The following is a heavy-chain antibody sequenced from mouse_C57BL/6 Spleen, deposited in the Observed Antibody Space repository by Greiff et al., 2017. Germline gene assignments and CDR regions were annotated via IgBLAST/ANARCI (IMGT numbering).Heavy chain of an antibody. J-gene: IGHJ3*01. CDR1: GFTFTSYW. Sequence: QVQLQQPGAGLVKPGASVKLSCTASGFTFTSYWMHWVGQTPGRGLEWVGRIDPNSGGTKYKEKFKSQATLTVDKPSSTAYMQLSSLTSEDSAVYYCAGKGPNWAWFAYWGQGTLVTVSA. CDR3: AGKGPNWAWFAY. V-gene: IGHV1-72*01. CDR2: IDPNSGGT. D-gene: IGHD4-1*01.